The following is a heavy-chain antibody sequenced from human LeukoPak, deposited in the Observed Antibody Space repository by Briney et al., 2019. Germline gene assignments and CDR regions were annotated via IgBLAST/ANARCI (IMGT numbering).Heavy chain of an antibody. V-gene: IGHV1-2*02. Sequence: ASVKVSCQASRYTYTRYYMHWVRQAPGQGLEWMGWINPNSGGTKFARKFQGRVTMTRDTSISTAHMELSRLRSDYTAVYYCARALSANAFDIWGQGTMVTVS. J-gene: IGHJ3*02. CDR1: RYTYTRYY. CDR2: INPNSGGT. D-gene: IGHD6-13*01. CDR3: ARALSANAFDI.